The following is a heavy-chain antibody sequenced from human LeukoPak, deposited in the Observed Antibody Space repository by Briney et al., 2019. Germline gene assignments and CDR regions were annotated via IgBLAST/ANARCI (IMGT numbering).Heavy chain of an antibody. V-gene: IGHV3-48*03. CDR2: ISSNGYTK. CDR1: GFIFSSYE. Sequence: QPGGSLRLSCVASGFIFSSYEINWVPQAQGKGLEWVSYISSNGYTKNYEDSVKGRFTVSRDNATNSLYLQMNSLRAEDTAIYYCVSPPYYFDSGYYYGGYWGQGTLVTVSS. J-gene: IGHJ4*02. D-gene: IGHD3-22*01. CDR3: VSPPYYFDSGYYYGGY.